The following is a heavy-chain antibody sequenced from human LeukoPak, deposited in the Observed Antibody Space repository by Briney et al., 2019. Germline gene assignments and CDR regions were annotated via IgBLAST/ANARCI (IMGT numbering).Heavy chain of an antibody. CDR2: ILFDGRKQ. CDR1: GFTFSNYV. CDR3: AKVGILNPSDY. J-gene: IGHJ4*02. D-gene: IGHD2-15*01. V-gene: IGHV3-30*18. Sequence: GGSLRLSCAASGFTFSNYVMHWVRQAPGEGLEWLGYILFDGRKQYYADSVKGRFTISRDNAKNTVYLQMNSLRAEDTAVYYCAKVGILNPSDYWGQGTLVTVSS.